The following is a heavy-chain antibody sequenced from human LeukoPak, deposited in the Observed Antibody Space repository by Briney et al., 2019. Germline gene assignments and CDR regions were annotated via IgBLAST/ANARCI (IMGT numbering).Heavy chain of an antibody. V-gene: IGHV3-53*01. Sequence: QAGGSLRLSCSASGFTVSSNYMSWVRRAPGKGLEWVAIIYSDRRTFYAVSVQGRFTISRDDSKNTLFLQMDSLRAEDTAIYYCARDRYSSGWYDGGYWGQGTLVTVSS. CDR3: ARDRYSSGWYDGGY. CDR1: GFTVSSNY. D-gene: IGHD6-19*01. CDR2: IYSDRRT. J-gene: IGHJ4*02.